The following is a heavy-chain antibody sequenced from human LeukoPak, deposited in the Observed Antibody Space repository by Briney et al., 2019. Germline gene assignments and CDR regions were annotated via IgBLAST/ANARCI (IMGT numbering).Heavy chain of an antibody. Sequence: PSETLSLTCTVSGGSISSYYWSWIRQPPGKGLEWIGYIYYSGSTNYNPSLKSRVTISVDTSKNQFSLKLSSVTAADTAVYYCARADSGNYYVSLAFDIWGQGTMVTVSS. CDR3: ARADSGNYYVSLAFDI. V-gene: IGHV4-59*01. J-gene: IGHJ3*02. D-gene: IGHD1-26*01. CDR2: IYYSGST. CDR1: GGSISSYY.